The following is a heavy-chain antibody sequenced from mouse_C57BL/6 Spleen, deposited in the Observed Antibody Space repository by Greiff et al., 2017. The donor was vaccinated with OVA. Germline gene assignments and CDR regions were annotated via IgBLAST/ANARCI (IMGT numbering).Heavy chain of an antibody. CDR1: GFNIKDDY. Sequence: VQLQQSGAELVRPGASVKLSCTASGFNIKDDYMHWVKQRPEQGLEWIGWIDPENGDTEYASKFQGKATITADTSSNPAYLQLSSLTSEDTAVYYCTTLTPFDYWGQGTTLTVSS. V-gene: IGHV14-4*01. CDR2: IDPENGDT. J-gene: IGHJ2*01. CDR3: TTLTPFDY. D-gene: IGHD4-1*01.